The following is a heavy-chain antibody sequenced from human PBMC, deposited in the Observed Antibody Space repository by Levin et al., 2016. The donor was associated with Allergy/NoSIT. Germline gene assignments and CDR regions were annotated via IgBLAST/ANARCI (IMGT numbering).Heavy chain of an antibody. CDR3: AKDLSSSWTTGYFQH. V-gene: IGHV3-30*18. CDR1: GFTFSSYG. Sequence: GGSLRLSCAASGFTFSSYGMHWVRQAPGKGLEWVAVISYDGSNKYYADSVKGRFTISRDNSKNTLYLQMNSLRAEDTAVYYCAKDLSSSWTTGYFQHWGQGTLVTVSS. CDR2: ISYDGSNK. D-gene: IGHD6-13*01. J-gene: IGHJ1*01.